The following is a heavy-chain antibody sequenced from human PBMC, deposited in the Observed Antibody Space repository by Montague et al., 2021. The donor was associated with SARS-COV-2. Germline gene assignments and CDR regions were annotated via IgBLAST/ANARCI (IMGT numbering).Heavy chain of an antibody. CDR1: GFTFTSYS. D-gene: IGHD2/OR15-2a*01. V-gene: IGHV3-30-3*01. J-gene: IGHJ4*02. CDR2: ISSDGSYK. CDR3: ARDLLRHKGGFDS. Sequence: RLSCAASGFTFTSYSMNWVRQAPGKGLEALSVISSDGSYKYYADSVKGRFTISRDNSRNTSYLQMNSLRPEDTAVYYCARDLLRHKGGFDSWGQGTLVTVSS.